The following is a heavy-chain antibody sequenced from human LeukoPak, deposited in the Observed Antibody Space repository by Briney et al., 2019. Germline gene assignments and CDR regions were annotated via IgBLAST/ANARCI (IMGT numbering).Heavy chain of an antibody. CDR1: GFTFSSYW. CDR2: IKQDGSEK. V-gene: IGHV3-7*01. Sequence: PGGSLRLSCAASGFTFSSYWMSWVRQAPGKGLEWAANIKQDGSEKYYVDSVKGRFTISRDNAKNSLYLQMNSLRAEDTAVYYCARDPEKGTSSWFFWESDYWGQGTLVTVSS. J-gene: IGHJ4*02. CDR3: ARDPEKGTSSWFFWESDY. D-gene: IGHD6-13*01.